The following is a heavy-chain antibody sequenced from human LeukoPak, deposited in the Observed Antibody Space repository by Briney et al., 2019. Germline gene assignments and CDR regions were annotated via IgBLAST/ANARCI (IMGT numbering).Heavy chain of an antibody. J-gene: IGHJ5*02. CDR2: ISAYNGNT. CDR1: GYTFTSYG. Sequence: ASVKVSCKASGYTFTSYGISWVRQAPGQGLEWMGWISAYNGNTNYAQKFQGRVTMTRDTSISTAYMELSRLRSDDTAVYYCARAGYGHWFDPWGQGTLVTVSS. CDR3: ARAGYGHWFDP. D-gene: IGHD4-17*01. V-gene: IGHV1-18*01.